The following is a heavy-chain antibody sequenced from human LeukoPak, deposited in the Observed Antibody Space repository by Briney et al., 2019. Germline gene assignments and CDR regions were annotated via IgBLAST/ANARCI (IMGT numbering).Heavy chain of an antibody. J-gene: IGHJ4*02. CDR1: GGSISSSSYY. CDR3: ARDMGNSLPFDY. Sequence: SETLSLTCTVSGGSISSSSYYWGWIRQPPGKGLEWIGSIYYSGSTYYNPSLKSRVTISVDTSKNQFSLKLSSVTAADTAVYYCARDMGNSLPFDYWGQGTLVTASS. V-gene: IGHV4-39*07. D-gene: IGHD1-26*01. CDR2: IYYSGST.